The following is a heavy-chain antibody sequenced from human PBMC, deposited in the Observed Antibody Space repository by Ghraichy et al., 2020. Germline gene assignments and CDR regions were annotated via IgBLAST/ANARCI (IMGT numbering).Heavy chain of an antibody. Sequence: ASVKVSCKASGYTFTSYDINWVRQATGQGLEWMGWMNPNSGNTGYAQKFQGRVTMTRNTSISTAYMELSSLRSEDTAVYYCARGVGEYSSGWTYYYYYGMDVWGQGTTVTVSS. CDR1: GYTFTSYD. CDR3: ARGVGEYSSGWTYYYYYGMDV. V-gene: IGHV1-8*01. CDR2: MNPNSGNT. J-gene: IGHJ6*02. D-gene: IGHD6-19*01.